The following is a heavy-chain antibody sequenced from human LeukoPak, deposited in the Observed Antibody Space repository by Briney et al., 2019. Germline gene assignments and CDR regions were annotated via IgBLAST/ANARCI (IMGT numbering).Heavy chain of an antibody. CDR2: ISSSSSYI. CDR3: ARSIVGATSGGDFDY. CDR1: GFTFSSYS. V-gene: IGHV3-21*01. J-gene: IGHJ4*02. D-gene: IGHD1-26*01. Sequence: PGGSLRLSCAASGFTFSSYSMNWVRQAPGKGLEWVSSISSSSSYIYYADSVKGRFTISRDNAKNSLYLQMNSLRAEDTAVYYCARSIVGATSGGDFDYWGQGTLVTVSS.